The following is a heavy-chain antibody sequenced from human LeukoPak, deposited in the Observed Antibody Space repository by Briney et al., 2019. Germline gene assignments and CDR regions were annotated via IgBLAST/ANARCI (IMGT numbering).Heavy chain of an antibody. D-gene: IGHD2-21*02. CDR2: INAGNGNT. J-gene: IGHJ3*02. CDR1: GYTFTSYA. V-gene: IGHV1-3*01. Sequence: WASVMVSCKASGYTFTSYAMHWVRQAPGQRLEWMGWINAGNGNTKYSQKFQGRVTITRDTSASTANMELSSLRSEDTAVYYCARRLLSMSGGAFDIWGQGTMVTVSS. CDR3: ARRLLSMSGGAFDI.